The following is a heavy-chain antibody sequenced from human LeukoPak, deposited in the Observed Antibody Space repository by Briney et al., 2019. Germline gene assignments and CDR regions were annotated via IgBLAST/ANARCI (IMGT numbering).Heavy chain of an antibody. V-gene: IGHV1-2*02. CDR1: GYPFTAYY. D-gene: IGHD6-19*01. J-gene: IGHJ6*03. CDR2: INPNNGDT. Sequence: GASVKVSCKASGYPFTAYYMHWVRQAPGQGLEWMGWINPNNGDTMYREKFQGRVTMTRDTSISTVYMELSSLGSEDTAVYYCARGLGKAVATHYYYMDVWGKGTTVTVSS. CDR3: ARGLGKAVATHYYYMDV.